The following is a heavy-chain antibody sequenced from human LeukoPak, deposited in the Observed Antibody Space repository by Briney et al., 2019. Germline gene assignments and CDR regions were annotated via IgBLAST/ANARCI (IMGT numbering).Heavy chain of an antibody. CDR1: GFTFSNYA. CDR3: ARDVEARISAAGTFDY. V-gene: IGHV3-23*01. J-gene: IGHJ4*02. D-gene: IGHD6-13*01. Sequence: PGGSLRLSCAASGFTFSNYALSWVRQAPGKGLEWVSAISGSGGSIHYADFVKGRFTISRDNSKSTLWLQMNSLRADDTAIYYCARDVEARISAAGTFDYWGQGSLVTVSS. CDR2: ISGSGGSI.